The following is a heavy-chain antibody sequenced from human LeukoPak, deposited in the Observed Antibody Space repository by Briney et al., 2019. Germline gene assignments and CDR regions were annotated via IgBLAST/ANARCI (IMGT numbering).Heavy chain of an antibody. V-gene: IGHV1-18*01. CDR2: ISAYNGNT. Sequence: ASVKVSCKASGYTFTNYGINWVRQAPGQGVEGMGWISAYNGNTNYEQNLQGRVTITTDTSTSTAYMEVRSLRSDDTAVYCCATTIGARLMYFDYWGQGTLVTVSS. CDR1: GYTFTNYG. CDR3: ATTIGARLMYFDY. J-gene: IGHJ4*02. D-gene: IGHD6-6*01.